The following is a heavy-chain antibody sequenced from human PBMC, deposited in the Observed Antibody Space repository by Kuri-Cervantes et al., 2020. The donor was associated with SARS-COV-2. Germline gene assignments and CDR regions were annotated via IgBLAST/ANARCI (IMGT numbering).Heavy chain of an antibody. J-gene: IGHJ4*02. D-gene: IGHD4-17*01. V-gene: IGHV3-30*04. CDR1: GFTFSGYA. Sequence: GESLKISCATSGFTFSGYAMHWVRQAPGKGPEWVAVVSYDGSDNDYADSVKGRFTISRDNSKNTLYLQMNSLRAEDTAVYYCASSSPATVTYPFDYWGQGTLVTVSS. CDR3: ASSSPATVTYPFDY. CDR2: VSYDGSDN.